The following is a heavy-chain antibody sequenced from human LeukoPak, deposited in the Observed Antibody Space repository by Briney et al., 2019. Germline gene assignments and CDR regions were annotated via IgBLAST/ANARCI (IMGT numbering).Heavy chain of an antibody. Sequence: SETLSLTCTVSGYSISSGYYWGCIRQPPGKGLEWIGSFDQSGSTYYNPSLKSRVTISVDTSKNQFSLKLSSVTAADTAVYYCARGKPSYGSGTFYRPLEPNYMDVWGKGTTVTISS. V-gene: IGHV4-38-2*02. D-gene: IGHD3-10*01. J-gene: IGHJ6*03. CDR2: FDQSGST. CDR1: GYSISSGYY. CDR3: ARGKPSYGSGTFYRPLEPNYMDV.